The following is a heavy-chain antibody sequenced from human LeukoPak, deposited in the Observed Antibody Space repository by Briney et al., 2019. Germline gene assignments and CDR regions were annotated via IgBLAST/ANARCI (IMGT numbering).Heavy chain of an antibody. CDR2: ISWNSGSI. Sequence: PGGSLRLSCAASGFTFDDYAMHWVRQAPGKGLEWVSGISWNSGSIGYADSVKGRFTISRDNAKNSLYLQMNSLKTKDTAVYYCTTEPPSYYYDSSGYYYSYWGQGTLVTVSS. D-gene: IGHD3-22*01. J-gene: IGHJ4*02. V-gene: IGHV3-9*01. CDR3: TTEPPSYYYDSSGYYYSY. CDR1: GFTFDDYA.